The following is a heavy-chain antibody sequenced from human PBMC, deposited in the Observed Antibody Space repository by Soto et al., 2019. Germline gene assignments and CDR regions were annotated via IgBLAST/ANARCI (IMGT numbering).Heavy chain of an antibody. CDR1: GYTFTSYY. J-gene: IGHJ4*02. CDR3: SRGYPPRDQLGNLPGAF. D-gene: IGHD1-1*01. CDR2: INPSGGST. V-gene: IGHV1-46*03. Sequence: QVQLVQSGAEVMQPGASVKVSCKASGYTFTSYYIQWVRQAPGQGLEWMGIINPSGGSTNYAQKFQGRXTXTWXTSTSTVYMELSSLRSEDTAIYYCSRGYPPRDQLGNLPGAFWGQGTLVTVSS.